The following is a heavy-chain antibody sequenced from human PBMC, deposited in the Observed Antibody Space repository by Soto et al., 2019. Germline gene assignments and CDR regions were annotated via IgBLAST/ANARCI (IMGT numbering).Heavy chain of an antibody. V-gene: IGHV3-30*02. D-gene: IGHD3-22*01. CDR1: GFTFSSYG. Sequence: GGSLRLSCAASGFTFSSYGMHWVRQAPGKGLEWVAVIWYDGSNKYYADSVKGRFTISGDNSKNTLYLQMNSLRAEDTAVYYCAKDTYYHDSSGYYVFAYWGQGTLVTVSS. CDR3: AKDTYYHDSSGYYVFAY. CDR2: IWYDGSNK. J-gene: IGHJ4*02.